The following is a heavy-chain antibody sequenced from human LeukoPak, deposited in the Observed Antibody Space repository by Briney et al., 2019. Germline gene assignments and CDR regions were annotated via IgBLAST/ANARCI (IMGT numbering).Heavy chain of an antibody. CDR1: GYSISSGYY. CDR3: ARSVVAGGTDAFHI. D-gene: IGHD6-19*01. J-gene: IGHJ3*02. CDR2: ISHSGST. V-gene: IGHV4-38-2*01. Sequence: SVTLSLTCAVSGYSISSGYYWGWIRQPPGKGLEWIGSISHSGSTYYSPSLKSRVTISIDTSQNQFSLKLSSVTAADTAVYYCARSVVAGGTDAFHIWGPGTMVTVSS.